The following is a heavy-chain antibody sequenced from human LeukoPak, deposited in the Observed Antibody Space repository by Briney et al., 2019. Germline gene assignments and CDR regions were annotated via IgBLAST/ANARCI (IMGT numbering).Heavy chain of an antibody. CDR3: ARYCSSTSCFDAFDI. V-gene: IGHV4-34*01. CDR1: GGSFSGYY. D-gene: IGHD2-2*01. Sequence: SETLSLTCAVHGGSFSGYYWSWIRQPPGKGLEWIGEINHSGSTNYNPSLKSRVTISVDTSKNQFSLKLSSVTAADTAVYYCARYCSSTSCFDAFDIWGQGTMVTVSS. CDR2: INHSGST. J-gene: IGHJ3*02.